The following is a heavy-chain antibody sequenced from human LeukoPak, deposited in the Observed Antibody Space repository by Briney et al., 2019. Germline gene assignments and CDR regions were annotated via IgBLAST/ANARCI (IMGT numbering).Heavy chain of an antibody. J-gene: IGHJ4*02. Sequence: GGSLRLSCAASGFTFSSYAMTWVRQAPGKGLEWVSTISGSGGSTYYADSVKGRFTISRDISKNTLYLQMNSLRVEDTAVYYCAKEGYSSVRDPFDYWGQGTLVTVSS. D-gene: IGHD6-19*01. CDR2: ISGSGGST. CDR3: AKEGYSSVRDPFDY. CDR1: GFTFSSYA. V-gene: IGHV3-23*01.